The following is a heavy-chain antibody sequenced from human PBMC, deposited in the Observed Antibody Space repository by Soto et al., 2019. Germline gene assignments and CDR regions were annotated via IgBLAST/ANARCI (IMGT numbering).Heavy chain of an antibody. Sequence: SETLSLTCTVSGGSINSFFWSWIRQPPGKGLEWIAYIHYSGTANYNPSLKSRVTISRDTSKNEFSLKLSSVSTADTAMYYCARSTYYDSTGAFDHWGQGALVTVSS. D-gene: IGHD3-22*01. CDR2: IHYSGTA. V-gene: IGHV4-59*01. CDR1: GGSINSFF. CDR3: ARSTYYDSTGAFDH. J-gene: IGHJ5*02.